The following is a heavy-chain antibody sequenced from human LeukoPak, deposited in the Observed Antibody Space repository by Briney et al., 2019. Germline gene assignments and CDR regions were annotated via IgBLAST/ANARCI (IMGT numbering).Heavy chain of an antibody. D-gene: IGHD2-15*01. CDR3: ARWGPPYCSGGSCYSVWFDP. J-gene: IGHJ5*02. V-gene: IGHV3-21*01. CDR1: GFTFSSYS. CDR2: ISSSSSYI. Sequence: GGSLRLSCAASGFTFSSYSMNWVRQAPGKGLEWVSSISSSSSYIYYADSVKGRFTISRDNAKNSLYLQMNSLRAGDTAVYYCARWGPPYCSGGSCYSVWFDPRGQGTLVTVSS.